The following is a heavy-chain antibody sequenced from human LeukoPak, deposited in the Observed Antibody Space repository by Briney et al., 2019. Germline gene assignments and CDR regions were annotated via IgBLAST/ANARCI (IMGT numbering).Heavy chain of an antibody. Sequence: GSLRLSCAASGFTFSSYAMSWVRQAPGKGLEWIGTIYYSGSTYYNPSLKSRVTISVDTSKNQFSLKLSSVTAADTAVYYCAREYGSSWEGFGYWGQGTLVTVSS. V-gene: IGHV4-39*07. J-gene: IGHJ4*02. CDR3: AREYGSSWEGFGY. CDR1: GFTFSSYA. D-gene: IGHD6-13*01. CDR2: IYYSGST.